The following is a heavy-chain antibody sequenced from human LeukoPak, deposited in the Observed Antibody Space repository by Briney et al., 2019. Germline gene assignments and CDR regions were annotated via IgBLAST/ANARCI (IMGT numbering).Heavy chain of an antibody. CDR1: GYTFTWYY. Sequence: ASVKVSCKASGYTFTWYYMHWVRQAPGQGLEWMGRINPNSGGTNYAQKFQGRVTMTRDTSISTAYMELSRLRSDDTAVYYCATLEPYVGKDAFDIWGQGTMVTVSS. CDR2: INPNSGGT. J-gene: IGHJ3*02. V-gene: IGHV1-2*06. D-gene: IGHD1-26*01. CDR3: ATLEPYVGKDAFDI.